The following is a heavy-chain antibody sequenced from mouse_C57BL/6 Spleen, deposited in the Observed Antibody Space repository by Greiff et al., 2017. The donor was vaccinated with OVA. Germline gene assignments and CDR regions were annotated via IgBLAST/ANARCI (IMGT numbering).Heavy chain of an antibody. CDR3: ARRYDGYLDV. CDR2: IHPNSGST. CDR1: GYTFTSYW. Sequence: QVHVKQSGAELVKPGASVKLSCKASGYTFTSYWMHWVKQRPGQGLEWIGMIHPNSGSTNYNEKFKSKATLTVDKSSSTAYMQLSSLTSEDSAVYYCARRYDGYLDVWGTGTTVTVSS. V-gene: IGHV1-64*01. D-gene: IGHD2-3*01. J-gene: IGHJ1*03.